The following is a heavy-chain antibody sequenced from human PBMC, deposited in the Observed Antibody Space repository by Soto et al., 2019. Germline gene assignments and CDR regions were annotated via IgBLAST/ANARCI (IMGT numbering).Heavy chain of an antibody. CDR1: GFTFSTYA. J-gene: IGHJ6*02. CDR3: ATDHYSETSGCSYITPYYYYGMDV. Sequence: QLVESGGGVVQPGRSLRLSCVASGFTFSTYAMHWVRQAPGKGLEWVAVIAYDGNNKYYGESVKGRFTISRDNSQNALYLQMNTQRAEDTALDYCATDHYSETSGCSYITPYYYYGMDVWGQGIRLSVPS. D-gene: IGHD3-3*01. CDR2: IAYDGNNK. V-gene: IGHV3-30-3*01.